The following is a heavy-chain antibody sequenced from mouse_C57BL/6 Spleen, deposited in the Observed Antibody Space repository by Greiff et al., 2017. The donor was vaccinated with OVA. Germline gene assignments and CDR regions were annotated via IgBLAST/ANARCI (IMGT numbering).Heavy chain of an antibody. V-gene: IGHV1-50*01. CDR2: IDPSDSYT. CDR3: ARSRSNFFDY. D-gene: IGHD2-5*01. Sequence: VQLQQPGAELVKPGASVKLSCKASGYTFTSYWMQWVKQRPGQGLEWIGEIDPSDSYTNYNQKFKGKATLTVDTSSSTAYMQLSSLTSEDSAVYFCARSRSNFFDYWGQGTTLTVSS. J-gene: IGHJ2*01. CDR1: GYTFTSYW.